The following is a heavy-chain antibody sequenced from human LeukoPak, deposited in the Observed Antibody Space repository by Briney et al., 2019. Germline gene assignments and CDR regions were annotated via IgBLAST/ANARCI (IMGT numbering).Heavy chain of an antibody. CDR2: INTDGSGT. Sequence: PGGSLRLTCAASGCTFSVYWMHWVRHDPGKGLVWVSAINTDGSGTTYADSVKGRFTISRDNAKNTLYLQMNSLRVEDTAFYYCLRGGSISRYWGQGTLVSVSS. V-gene: IGHV3-74*01. CDR1: GCTFSVYW. J-gene: IGHJ4*02. CDR3: LRGGSISRY. D-gene: IGHD6-13*01.